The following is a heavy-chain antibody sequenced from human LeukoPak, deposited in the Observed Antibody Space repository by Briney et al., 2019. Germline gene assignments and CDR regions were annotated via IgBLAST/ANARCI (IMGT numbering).Heavy chain of an antibody. CDR1: GFTFGSYA. Sequence: QSGGSLRLSCAASGFTFGSYAMHWVRQAPGKGLEWVAFIQYDGSNKYYVDSVKGRFTISRDNSKNTLYLQMNSLRGEDTAVYYCAKDQDLWGSFSRWYPFDYWGQGTLVTVSS. CDR3: AKDQDLWGSFSRWYPFDY. V-gene: IGHV3-30*02. D-gene: IGHD6-13*01. CDR2: IQYDGSNK. J-gene: IGHJ4*02.